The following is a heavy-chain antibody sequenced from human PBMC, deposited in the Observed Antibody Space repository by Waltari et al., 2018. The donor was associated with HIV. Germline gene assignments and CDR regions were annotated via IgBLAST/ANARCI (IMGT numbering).Heavy chain of an antibody. CDR2: IFHTGSA. J-gene: IGHJ5*02. V-gene: IGHV4-38-2*02. Sequence: QLQASGPGLVRPSETLSLICNVSGYSITTGHYWGWIRQTPGRRLEWIGSIFHTGSAYYNPSLKGRVSLSVDTSNNHFSLTLRSVTAADTAVYFCAREGRYCSGGSCTQNWFGPWGQGTLVTVST. D-gene: IGHD2-15*01. CDR3: AREGRYCSGGSCTQNWFGP. CDR1: GYSITTGHY.